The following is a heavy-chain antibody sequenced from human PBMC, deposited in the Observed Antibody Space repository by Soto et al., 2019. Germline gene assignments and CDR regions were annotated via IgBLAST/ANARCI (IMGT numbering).Heavy chain of an antibody. CDR1: GFTFSSYE. V-gene: IGHV3-48*03. D-gene: IGHD3-9*01. CDR3: ARDYDILTGPSGYYYYGMDV. CDR2: ISSRGSTI. Sequence: EVQLVESGGGLVQPGGSLRLSCAASGFTFSSYEMNWVRQAPGKGLEWVSYISSRGSTIYYADSVKGRFTISRDNAKNSLYLQMNSLRAEDTAVYYCARDYDILTGPSGYYYYGMDVWGQGTTVTVSS. J-gene: IGHJ6*02.